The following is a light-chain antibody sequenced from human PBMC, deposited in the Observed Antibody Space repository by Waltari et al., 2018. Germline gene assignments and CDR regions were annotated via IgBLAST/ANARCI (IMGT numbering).Light chain of an antibody. CDR2: AGF. J-gene: IGKJ2*01. Sequence: EIQMTQSPSSLSASVGDRVTITCRASQRISNYLNWYQQRPGKAPKLLIYAGFNLQTGVPSRFSGSGSGTDFTLTISSLQPEDFAAYYCQQSYSTPLYTFGQGTKLEFK. V-gene: IGKV1-39*01. CDR3: QQSYSTPLYT. CDR1: QRISNY.